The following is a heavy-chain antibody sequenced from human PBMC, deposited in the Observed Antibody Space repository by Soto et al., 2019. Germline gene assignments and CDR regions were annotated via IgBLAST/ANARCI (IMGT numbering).Heavy chain of an antibody. D-gene: IGHD2-15*01. J-gene: IGHJ5*02. CDR2: IYHSGST. Sequence: SETLSLTCAVSGGSISSGGYSWSWIRQPPGKGLEWIGYIYHSGSTYYNPSLKSRVTISVDRSKNQFSLKLSSVTAADTAVYYCARGSIGTIVVVVAATRESRWFDPWGQGTLVTVSS. V-gene: IGHV4-30-2*01. CDR1: GGSISSGGYS. CDR3: ARGSIGTIVVVVAATRESRWFDP.